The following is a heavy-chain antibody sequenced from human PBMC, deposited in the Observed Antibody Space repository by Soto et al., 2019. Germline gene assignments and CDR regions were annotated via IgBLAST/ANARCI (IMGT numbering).Heavy chain of an antibody. CDR2: IKQDGSEQ. CDR1: EITFRIYW. J-gene: IGHJ4*02. Sequence: PGGYLRLSCAASEITFRIYWMNWVRQAPGKGLEWVANIKQDGSEQNYVDSMKGRFTISRDNVKNSLFLHLNSLRAEDTAVYYCARVHDDISAYRSFHYWGLGILVTVSS. D-gene: IGHD3-22*01. CDR3: ARVHDDISAYRSFHY. V-gene: IGHV3-7*05.